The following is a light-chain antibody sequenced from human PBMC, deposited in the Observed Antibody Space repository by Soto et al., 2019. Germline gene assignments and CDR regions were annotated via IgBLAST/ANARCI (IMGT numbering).Light chain of an antibody. CDR2: EDN. V-gene: IGLV6-57*04. Sequence: NFMLTQPHSVSESPGKTVTISCTRSSGSIASNYVQWYQQRPGSAPTTVIYEDNQRPSGVPDRFSGSIDSSSNSASLTISGLKTDDEADDSCQSYDSSNHVVFGGGTKLTVL. CDR3: QSYDSSNHVV. CDR1: SGSIASNY. J-gene: IGLJ2*01.